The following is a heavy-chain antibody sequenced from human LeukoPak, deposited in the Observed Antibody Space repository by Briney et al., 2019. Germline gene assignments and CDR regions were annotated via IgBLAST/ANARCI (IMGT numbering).Heavy chain of an antibody. CDR3: ARGLWFGDENPPYFDY. J-gene: IGHJ4*02. V-gene: IGHV4-61*02. CDR2: IYTSEST. CDR1: GASISGSGYY. Sequence: SETLSLTCAVSGASISGSGYYLGWIRQPAGEGLEWIGRIYTSESTNYNPSLKSRVTISVDTSRNQFSLKLSSVTAADTAVYYCARGLWFGDENPPYFDYWGQGILVTVSS. D-gene: IGHD3-10*01.